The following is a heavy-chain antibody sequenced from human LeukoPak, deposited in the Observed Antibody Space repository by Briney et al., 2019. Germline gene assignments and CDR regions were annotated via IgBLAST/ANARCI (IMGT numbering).Heavy chain of an antibody. V-gene: IGHV5-51*01. J-gene: IGHJ4*02. Sequence: GESLKISCKGSGYSFTSYWIGWVRQMPAKGLQWMGIIYPGDSATRYSPSFQGQVTISADKSISTAYLQWSSLKASDTAIYYRARPHYDILTGVTNFDYWGQGTLVTVSS. D-gene: IGHD3-9*01. CDR2: IYPGDSAT. CDR1: GYSFTSYW. CDR3: ARPHYDILTGVTNFDY.